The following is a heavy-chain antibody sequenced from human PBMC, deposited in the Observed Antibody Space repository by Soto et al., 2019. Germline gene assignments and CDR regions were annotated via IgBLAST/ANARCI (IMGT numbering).Heavy chain of an antibody. CDR2: IYSGGST. CDR3: ARASRNFYDSSGYLYYFDY. D-gene: IGHD3-22*01. CDR1: GFTVSSNY. J-gene: IGHJ4*02. Sequence: LRLYCAASGFTVSSNYMSGVRQAPGKGLEWVSIIYSGGSTFYADSVKGRFTISRDNSKNTLYLQMNSLRAEDTAVYYCARASRNFYDSSGYLYYFDYWGQGTLVTVS. V-gene: IGHV3-66*01.